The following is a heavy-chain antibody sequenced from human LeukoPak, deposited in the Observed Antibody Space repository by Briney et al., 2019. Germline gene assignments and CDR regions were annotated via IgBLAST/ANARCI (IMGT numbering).Heavy chain of an antibody. V-gene: IGHV2-70*11. J-gene: IGHJ4*02. Sequence: SAPTLVNPTQTLTLTCTFSGFSLSTSGMCVSWIPQPPGKALEWLARIDWDDDKYYSTSLKTRLTISKDTSKNQVVLTMTNMDPVDTATYYCARSATYYYDSSGQLNFDYWGQGTLVTVSS. CDR3: ARSATYYYDSSGQLNFDY. D-gene: IGHD3-22*01. CDR1: GFSLSTSGMC. CDR2: IDWDDDK.